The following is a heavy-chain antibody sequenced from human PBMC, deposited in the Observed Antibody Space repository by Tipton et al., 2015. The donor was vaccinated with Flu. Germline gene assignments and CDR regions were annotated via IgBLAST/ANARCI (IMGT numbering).Heavy chain of an antibody. Sequence: TLSLTCAVYGGSFSGYYWSWIRQPPGKGLEWIGEINHSGSTNYNPSLKSRVTISVDTSKNQFSLKLSSVTAADTAVYYCARFLIGIAVAGSWYFDLWGCGTLVTVSS. CDR2: INHSGST. CDR1: GGSFSGYY. D-gene: IGHD6-19*01. V-gene: IGHV4-34*01. CDR3: ARFLIGIAVAGSWYFDL. J-gene: IGHJ2*01.